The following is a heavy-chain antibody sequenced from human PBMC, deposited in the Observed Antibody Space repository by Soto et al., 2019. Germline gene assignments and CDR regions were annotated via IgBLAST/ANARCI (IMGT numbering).Heavy chain of an antibody. D-gene: IGHD3-10*01. Sequence: GGPMRVPCAAAGFTFSDYYMSRILQAPGKGLEWVSYISSSGSTIYYADSVKGRFTISRDNAKNSLYLQMNSLRAEDTAVYYCARAAGRFGEFPDYWGQGTLVTVSS. J-gene: IGHJ4*02. CDR3: ARAAGRFGEFPDY. CDR2: ISSSGSTI. CDR1: GFTFSDYY. V-gene: IGHV3-11*01.